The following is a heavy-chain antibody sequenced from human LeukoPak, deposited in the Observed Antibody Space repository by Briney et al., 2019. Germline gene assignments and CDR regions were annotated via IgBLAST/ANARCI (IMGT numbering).Heavy chain of an antibody. CDR2: ISSSSSTI. V-gene: IGHV3-48*01. CDR3: ARDYDSSGYYDYYYMDV. Sequence: PGGSLRLSCAASGFTFSSYRMNWVRQAPGKGLEWVSYISSSSSTIYYADSVKGRFTISRDNAKNSLYLQMNSLRAEDTAVYYCARDYDSSGYYDYYYMDVWGKGTTVTVSS. CDR1: GFTFSSYR. D-gene: IGHD3-22*01. J-gene: IGHJ6*03.